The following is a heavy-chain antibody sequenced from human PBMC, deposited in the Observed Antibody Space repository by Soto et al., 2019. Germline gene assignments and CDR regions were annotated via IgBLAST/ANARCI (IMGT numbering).Heavy chain of an antibody. CDR1: GGSISSGGYS. CDR2: IYHSGST. Sequence: PSETLSLTCAVSGGSISSGGYSWSWIRQPPGKGLEWIGYIYHSGSTYYNPSLKSRVTIDRSKNQFSLKLSSVTAADTAVYYCAAGGGLPRYYWAQGTLVPVS. J-gene: IGHJ4*02. D-gene: IGHD5-12*01. CDR3: AAGGGLPRYY. V-gene: IGHV4-30-2*01.